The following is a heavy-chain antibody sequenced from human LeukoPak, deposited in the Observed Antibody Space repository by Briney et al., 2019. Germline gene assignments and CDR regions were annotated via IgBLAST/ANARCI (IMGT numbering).Heavy chain of an antibody. J-gene: IGHJ6*02. Sequence: GGSLRLSCAASGFTFSSYAMLWVRQAPGKGLEWVAVISYDGSNKYYADSVKGRFTISRDNSKNTLYLQMNSLRAEDTAVYYCARDRETYDFWSGYHDYYYYYGMDVWGQGTTVTVSS. CDR1: GFTFSSYA. CDR2: ISYDGSNK. D-gene: IGHD3-3*01. CDR3: ARDRETYDFWSGYHDYYYYYGMDV. V-gene: IGHV3-30-3*01.